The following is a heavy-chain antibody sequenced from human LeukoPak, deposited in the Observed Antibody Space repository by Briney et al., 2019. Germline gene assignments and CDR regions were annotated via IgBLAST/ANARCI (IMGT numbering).Heavy chain of an antibody. CDR1: GYTFTSYD. CDR3: ARVGLRYCSSTSCYSDY. CDR2: VNPNSGNT. J-gene: IGHJ4*02. V-gene: IGHV1-8*01. Sequence: ASVKVSCKASGYTFTSYDINWVRQATGQGLEWMGWVNPNSGNTGYAQKFQGRVTMTRNTSISTAYMELSSLRSEDTAVYYCARVGLRYCSSTSCYSDYWGQGTLVTVSS. D-gene: IGHD2-2*01.